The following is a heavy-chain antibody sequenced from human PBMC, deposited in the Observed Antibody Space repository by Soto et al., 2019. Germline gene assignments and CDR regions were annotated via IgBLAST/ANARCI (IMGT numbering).Heavy chain of an antibody. J-gene: IGHJ4*02. CDR1: GFTFSSYA. Sequence: QVQLVESGGGVVQPGRSLRLSCAASGFTFSSYAMHWVRQAPGKGLEWVAVISYDGSNKYYADSVKGRFTISRNNSKNTLYLPMNSLRAEDTVEYYCEGQENRYQAAPFDHWGQGTLVTVFS. CDR3: EGQENRYQAAPFDH. D-gene: IGHD2-2*01. V-gene: IGHV3-30-3*01. CDR2: ISYDGSNK.